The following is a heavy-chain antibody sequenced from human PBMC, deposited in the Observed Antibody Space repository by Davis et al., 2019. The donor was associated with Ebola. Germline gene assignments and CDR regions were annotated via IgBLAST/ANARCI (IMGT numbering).Heavy chain of an antibody. CDR3: ARDGSTSNEKSGELDY. CDR1: GYSFTSYW. CDR2: INPNSGGT. Sequence: GESLKISCKGSGYSFTSYWIGWVRQAPGQGLEWMGWINPNSGGTNYAQKFRGRVSMTRDTSISTAYMELSRLRSDDTAVYYCARDGSTSNEKSGELDYWGQGPLVTVSS. J-gene: IGHJ4*02. D-gene: IGHD7-27*01. V-gene: IGHV1-2*02.